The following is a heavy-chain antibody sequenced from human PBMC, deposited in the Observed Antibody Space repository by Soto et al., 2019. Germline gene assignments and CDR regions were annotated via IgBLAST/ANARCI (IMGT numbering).Heavy chain of an antibody. D-gene: IGHD1-1*01. J-gene: IGHJ6*03. CDR1: GFTFSDHY. CDR3: ARKRRTTGTTEVYYYYYMDV. CDR2: ISSSSSYI. Sequence: PGGSLRLSCAASGFTFSDHYMDWVRQAPGKGLEWVSSISSSSSYIYYADSVKGRFTISRDNAKNSLYLQMNSLRAEDTAVYYCARKRRTTGTTEVYYYYYMDVWGKGTTVTVSS. V-gene: IGHV3-21*01.